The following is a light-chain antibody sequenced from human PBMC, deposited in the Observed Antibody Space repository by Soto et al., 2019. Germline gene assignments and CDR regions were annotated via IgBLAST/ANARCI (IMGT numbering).Light chain of an antibody. V-gene: IGKV3-15*01. CDR1: QSVRDN. CDR2: GAS. CDR3: QQYIRWPLT. J-gene: IGKJ4*01. Sequence: EIVLTQSPDTLSLSPGERATLSCRASQSVRDNFLAWYQQRPGQSPRLLIYGASTRATGTPARFSGSGSGTEFTLTISSLQSEDFAVYYCQQYIRWPLTFGGGTKVDIK.